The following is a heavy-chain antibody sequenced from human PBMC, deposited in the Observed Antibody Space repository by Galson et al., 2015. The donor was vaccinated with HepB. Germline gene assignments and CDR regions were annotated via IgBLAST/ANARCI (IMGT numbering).Heavy chain of an antibody. Sequence: ETLSLTCTVSGGSIITDTYYWAWIRQPPGKGLEWIGSIYYSGTTYYNPSLKSRLTMSVDTSKNQFSLKLNSVTAADTALYYCVRDRGHSRRWYYWGQGTLVTVSS. CDR1: GGSIITDTYY. CDR2: IYYSGTT. D-gene: IGHD4-23*01. CDR3: VRDRGHSRRWYY. V-gene: IGHV4-39*07. J-gene: IGHJ4*02.